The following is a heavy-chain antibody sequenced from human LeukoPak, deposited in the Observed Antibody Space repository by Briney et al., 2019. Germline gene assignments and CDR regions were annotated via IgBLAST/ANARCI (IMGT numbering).Heavy chain of an antibody. Sequence: PGRSLRLSCAASGFTFSSYGVHWVRQAPGKGLEWVAVISYDGSNKYYADSVKGRFTISRDNSKNTLYLQMNSLRAEDTAVYYCAKSGRRSPIAYCGGDCYFVHYWGQGTLVTVSS. V-gene: IGHV3-30*18. J-gene: IGHJ4*02. CDR3: AKSGRRSPIAYCGGDCYFVHY. CDR1: GFTFSSYG. CDR2: ISYDGSNK. D-gene: IGHD2-21*02.